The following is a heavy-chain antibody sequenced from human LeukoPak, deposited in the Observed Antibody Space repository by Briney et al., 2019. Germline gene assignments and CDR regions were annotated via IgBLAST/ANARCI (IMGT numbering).Heavy chain of an antibody. CDR1: GFTFSSYA. Sequence: GGSLRLSCAASGFTFSSYAMHWVRQAPGKGLEWVSVIYSGGSTYYADSVKGRFTISRDNSKNTLYLQMNSLRAEDTAVYYCAKGMETFDYWGQGTLVTVSS. CDR3: AKGMETFDY. V-gene: IGHV3-NL1*01. CDR2: IYSGGST. J-gene: IGHJ4*02. D-gene: IGHD3-3*01.